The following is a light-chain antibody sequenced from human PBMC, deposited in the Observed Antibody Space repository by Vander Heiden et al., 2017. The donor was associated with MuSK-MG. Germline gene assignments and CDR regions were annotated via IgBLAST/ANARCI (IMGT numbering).Light chain of an antibody. CDR2: DAS. CDR3: QQDYNLPKT. J-gene: IGKJ2*01. CDR1: QDISNY. V-gene: IGKV1-33*01. Sequence: DIQMTQSPSSLSASVGDRVTITCQASQDISNYLNWYQQKPGKAPKLLIYDASNLETGVPSTFTARGSRTDFTFTISILQLADVATNYSQQDYNLPKTSGEGTELDIK.